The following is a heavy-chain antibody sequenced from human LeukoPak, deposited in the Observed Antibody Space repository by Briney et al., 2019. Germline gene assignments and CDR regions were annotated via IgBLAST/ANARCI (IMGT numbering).Heavy chain of an antibody. Sequence: PSETLSLTCTASGGSISSGSYYWSWIRQPAGKGLEWIGRIYTSGSTNYNPSLKSRVTISVDTSKNQFSLKLSSVTAADTAVYYCARETSQKGAHYMDVWGKGTPVTISS. V-gene: IGHV4-61*02. D-gene: IGHD3-16*01. J-gene: IGHJ6*03. CDR1: GGSISSGSYY. CDR2: IYTSGST. CDR3: ARETSQKGAHYMDV.